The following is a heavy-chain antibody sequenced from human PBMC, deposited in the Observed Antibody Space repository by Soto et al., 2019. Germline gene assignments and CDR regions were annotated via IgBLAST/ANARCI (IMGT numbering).Heavy chain of an antibody. CDR1: GFTFSSYG. Sequence: GGSLRLSCAASGFTFSSYGMHWVRQAPGKGLEWVAVISYDGSNKYYADSVKGRFTISRDNSKNTLYLQMNSLRAEDTAVYYCAADQPPYSYGMDVWGQGTTVTVSS. V-gene: IGHV3-30*03. CDR2: ISYDGSNK. CDR3: AADQPPYSYGMDV. J-gene: IGHJ6*02.